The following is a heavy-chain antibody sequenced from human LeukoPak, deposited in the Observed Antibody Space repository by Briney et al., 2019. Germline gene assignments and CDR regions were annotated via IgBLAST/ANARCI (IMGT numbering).Heavy chain of an antibody. Sequence: GASVKVSCKASGYTFTSYGISWVRQAPGQGLEWMGWISAYNGNTNYAQKLQGRVTMTTDTSTSTAYMELRSLRSDDTAVYYCARDLYPYNWNYGGYWGQGTLVTVSS. CDR3: ARDLYPYNWNYGGY. D-gene: IGHD1-7*01. CDR2: ISAYNGNT. J-gene: IGHJ4*02. V-gene: IGHV1-18*01. CDR1: GYTFTSYG.